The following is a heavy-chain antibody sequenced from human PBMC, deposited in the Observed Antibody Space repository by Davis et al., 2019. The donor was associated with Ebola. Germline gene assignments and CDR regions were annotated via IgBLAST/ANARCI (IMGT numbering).Heavy chain of an antibody. J-gene: IGHJ4*02. D-gene: IGHD1-1*01. Sequence: ASVKVSCKVSGYNFKKYGISWVRQAPGERLEWMGWINPHNGNTNYAQNVQGRVTMTTDTSTSTAYMEVGSLRSDDTAVYYCARAQFPTTSDHWGQGTLVTVSS. CDR1: GYNFKKYG. CDR2: INPHNGNT. V-gene: IGHV1-18*01. CDR3: ARAQFPTTSDH.